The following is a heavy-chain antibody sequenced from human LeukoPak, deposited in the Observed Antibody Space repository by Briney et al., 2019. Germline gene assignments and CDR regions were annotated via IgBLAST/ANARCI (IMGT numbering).Heavy chain of an antibody. J-gene: IGHJ4*02. V-gene: IGHV3-11*04. D-gene: IGHD5-18*01. Sequence: GGSLRLSCAASGFTFSDYYMSWIRQAPGKGLEWVSYISSSSSTLYYADSVKGRFTISRDNAKNSLYLQMNSLRAEDTAVYYCARTVDTEPLGFDYWGQGTLVTVSS. CDR2: ISSSSSTL. CDR3: ARTVDTEPLGFDY. CDR1: GFTFSDYY.